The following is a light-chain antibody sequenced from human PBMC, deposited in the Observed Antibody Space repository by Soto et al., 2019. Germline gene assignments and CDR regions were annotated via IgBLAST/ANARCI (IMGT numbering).Light chain of an antibody. CDR2: DVS. V-gene: IGLV2-14*01. CDR1: SSDVGGYNY. J-gene: IGLJ1*01. Sequence: QSVLTQPASVSGSPGQSITISCTGTSSDVGGYNYVSWYQQHPGKAPKLMIYDVSNRLSGVSNRFSGSKSGNTASLTISGLQAEDEADYYCSSYTSSSTLSVFGTGTKVTGL. CDR3: SSYTSSSTLSV.